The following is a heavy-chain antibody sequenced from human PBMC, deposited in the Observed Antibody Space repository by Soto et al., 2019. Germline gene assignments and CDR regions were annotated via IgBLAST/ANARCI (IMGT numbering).Heavy chain of an antibody. V-gene: IGHV4-31*03. D-gene: IGHD3-9*01. Sequence: SETLSLTCTVSGGSISSGGYYWSWIRQHPGKGLEWIGYIYYSGSTYYNPSLKSRVTISVDTSKNQFSLKLSSVTAANTAVYYCARSYYDILTGYYPPGFFDYWGQGTLVTVSS. CDR1: GGSISSGGYY. CDR2: IYYSGST. CDR3: ARSYYDILTGYYPPGFFDY. J-gene: IGHJ4*02.